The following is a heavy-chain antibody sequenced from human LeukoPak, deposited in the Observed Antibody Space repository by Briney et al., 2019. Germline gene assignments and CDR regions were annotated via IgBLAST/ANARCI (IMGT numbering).Heavy chain of an antibody. CDR2: IYSGGST. J-gene: IGHJ6*02. CDR1: GFTFSDYY. Sequence: GGSLRLSCAASGFTFSDYYMSWVRQAPGKGLEWVSVIYSGGSTYYADSVKGRFTISRDNSKNTLYLQMNSLRAEDTAVYYCARWATYCSGGSCYDYGMDVWGQGTTVTVSS. D-gene: IGHD2-15*01. CDR3: ARWATYCSGGSCYDYGMDV. V-gene: IGHV3-53*01.